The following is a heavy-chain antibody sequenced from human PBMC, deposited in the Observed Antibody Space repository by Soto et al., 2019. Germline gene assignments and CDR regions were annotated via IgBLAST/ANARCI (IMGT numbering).Heavy chain of an antibody. CDR2: IYWDDDE. Sequence: QLTWQESGPTLVTPTQTLTLTCTFSGFSLTNDGVGVGWIRQPPGKALEWLAVIYWDDDEFYNTSLKDRLSITNDTSRNQVVLRVTNMDPVDTGTYYCADRWGVGSESWGQGTPVSVS. D-gene: IGHD3-16*01. CDR1: GFSLTNDGVG. J-gene: IGHJ4*02. V-gene: IGHV2-5*02. CDR3: ADRWGVGSES.